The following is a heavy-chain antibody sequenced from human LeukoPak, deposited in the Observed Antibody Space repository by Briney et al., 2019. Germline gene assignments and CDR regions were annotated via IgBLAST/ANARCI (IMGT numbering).Heavy chain of an antibody. J-gene: IGHJ4*02. CDR3: AKEPPDGYSSSWYEY. D-gene: IGHD6-13*01. CDR1: GFTFSSYW. CDR2: IKQDGSEK. Sequence: PGGSLRLSCAASGFTFSSYWMSWVRQAPGKGLEWVANIKQDGSEKYYVDSVKGRFTISRDNAKNSLYLQMNSLRAEDTAVYYCAKEPPDGYSSSWYEYWGQGTLVTVSS. V-gene: IGHV3-7*03.